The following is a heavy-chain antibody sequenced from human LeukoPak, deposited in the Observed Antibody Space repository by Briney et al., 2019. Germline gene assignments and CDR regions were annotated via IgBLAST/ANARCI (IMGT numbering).Heavy chain of an antibody. CDR3: AKWSGGYYYYYMDV. Sequence: GGSLRLSCAASGFTFSSYSMNWVRQAPGKGLEWVSSISSSSSYIYYADSVKGRFTISRDNSKNTLYLQMNSLRAEDTAVYYCAKWSGGYYYYYMDVWGKGTTVTISS. CDR1: GFTFSSYS. V-gene: IGHV3-21*04. CDR2: ISSSSSYI. D-gene: IGHD3-3*01. J-gene: IGHJ6*03.